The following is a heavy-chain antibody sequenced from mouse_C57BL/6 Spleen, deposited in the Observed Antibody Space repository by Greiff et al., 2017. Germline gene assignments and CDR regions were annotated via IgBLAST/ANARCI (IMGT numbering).Heavy chain of an antibody. CDR2: IYPGSGNT. V-gene: IGHV1-66*01. CDR1: GYSFTSYY. CDR3: AIGYDYYFDY. D-gene: IGHD2-2*01. Sequence: QVQLQQSGPELVKPGASVKISCKASGYSFTSYYIHWVKQRPGQGLEWIGWIYPGSGNTKYNEKFKGKATLTADTSSSTAYMQLSSLTSEDSAVYYCAIGYDYYFDYWGQGTTLTVSS. J-gene: IGHJ2*01.